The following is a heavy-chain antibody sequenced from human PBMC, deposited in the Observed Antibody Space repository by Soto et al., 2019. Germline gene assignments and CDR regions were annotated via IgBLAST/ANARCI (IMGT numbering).Heavy chain of an antibody. CDR2: IIPIFGPA. J-gene: IGHJ4*02. Sequence: GASVKVSCKASGGTFSSYAISWVRQAPGQGLEWMGGIIPIFGPANYAQKFQGRVTITADESTSTAYMELSSLRSEDTAVYYCARMAGRDGLKGAMEYWGQGTMVTVSS. CDR3: ARMAGRDGLKGAMEY. CDR1: GGTFSSYA. V-gene: IGHV1-69*13. D-gene: IGHD1-26*01.